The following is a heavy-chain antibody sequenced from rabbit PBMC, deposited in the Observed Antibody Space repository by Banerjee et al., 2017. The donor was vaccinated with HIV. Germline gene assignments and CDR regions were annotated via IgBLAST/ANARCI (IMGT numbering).Heavy chain of an antibody. CDR3: ARGSAAGSTYYTYGMDL. D-gene: IGHD8-1*01. J-gene: IGHJ6*01. CDR2: IDAGNGDST. V-gene: IGHV1S40*01. CDR1: GFSLSSGYD. Sequence: QSLEESGGDLVKPVASLTLTCTASGFSLSSGYDMCWVRQAPGKGLEWIGYIDAGNGDSTHYASWAKGRFTISKTSSTTVTLQMTSLTAADTATYFCARGSAAGSTYYTYGMDLWGPGTLVTVS.